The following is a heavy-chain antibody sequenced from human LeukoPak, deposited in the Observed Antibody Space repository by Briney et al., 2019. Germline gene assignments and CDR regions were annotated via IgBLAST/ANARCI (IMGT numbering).Heavy chain of an antibody. CDR2: ISGSGGST. Sequence: GGPLGLPFAAPGFTFTSFAMAGVPKAPGRGLRWASPISGSGGSTYYADSVKGRFTISRDNSKNTLYLQMNSLRAEDTAVYYCAKSPQDIVVVPAAMWCDYWGQEPWSPSPQ. J-gene: IGHJ4*01. CDR3: AKSPQDIVVVPAAMWCDY. V-gene: IGHV3-23*01. CDR1: GFTFTSFA. D-gene: IGHD2-2*01.